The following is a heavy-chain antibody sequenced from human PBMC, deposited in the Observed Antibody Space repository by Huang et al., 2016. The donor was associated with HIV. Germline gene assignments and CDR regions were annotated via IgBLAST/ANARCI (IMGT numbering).Heavy chain of an antibody. CDR2: IVVGSGNT. CDR3: AADTGSLGAFDI. CDR1: GFTFPSSA. D-gene: IGHD3-16*01. J-gene: IGHJ3*02. V-gene: IGHV1-58*01. Sequence: QMQLVQSGPEVKKPGTSVKVSCTASGFTFPSSAVQWVRQARGQRLEWIGWIVVGSGNTNYAQKCQERVTITRDMSTTTAYMEVSSLRSDDTAVYYCAADTGSLGAFDIWGQGTMVTVSS.